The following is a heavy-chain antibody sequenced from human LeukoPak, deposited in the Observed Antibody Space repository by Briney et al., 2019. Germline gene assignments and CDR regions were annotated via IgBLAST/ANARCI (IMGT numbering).Heavy chain of an antibody. Sequence: SETLSLTCTVSGGSISSYYWSWIRQPPGKGLEWIGYIYYSGSTNYNPSLKSRVTISVDTSKNQFSLKLSSVTAADTVVYYCARDRRVGATPYYFDYWGQGTLVTVSS. D-gene: IGHD1-26*01. V-gene: IGHV4-59*01. CDR2: IYYSGST. CDR3: ARDRRVGATPYYFDY. CDR1: GGSISSYY. J-gene: IGHJ4*02.